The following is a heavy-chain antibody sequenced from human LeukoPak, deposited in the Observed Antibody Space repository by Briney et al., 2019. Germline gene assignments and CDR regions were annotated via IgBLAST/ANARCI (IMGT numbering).Heavy chain of an antibody. J-gene: IGHJ6*02. CDR2: INPNSGGT. CDR1: GYTFTGYY. V-gene: IGHV1-2*02. Sequence: ASVKVSCKASGYTFTGYYMHWVRQAPGQGLEWMGWINPNSGGTNYAQKFQGRVTMTRDTSISTAYMELSRQRSDDTAVYYCARAQDGYYDILTGYYRDTYYYYGMDVWGQGTTVTVSS. D-gene: IGHD3-9*01. CDR3: ARAQDGYYDILTGYYRDTYYYYGMDV.